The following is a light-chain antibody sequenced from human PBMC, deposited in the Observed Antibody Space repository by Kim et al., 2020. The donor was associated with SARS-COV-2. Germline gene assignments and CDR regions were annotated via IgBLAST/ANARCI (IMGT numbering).Light chain of an antibody. CDR3: NSRDTNDNVV. V-gene: IGLV3-19*01. CDR2: AKN. CDR1: SLRSYY. Sequence: SSELTQDPAVSVALGQTVRITCQGDSLRSYYATWYQQKPGQAPILLIYAKNNRPSGIPDRFSGSSSGHTASSTITGAQAEDEADYYCNSRDTNDNVVFGG. J-gene: IGLJ2*01.